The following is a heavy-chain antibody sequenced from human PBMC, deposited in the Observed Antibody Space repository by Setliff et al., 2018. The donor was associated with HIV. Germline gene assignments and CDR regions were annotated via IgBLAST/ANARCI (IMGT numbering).Heavy chain of an antibody. CDR2: IYTTGIT. J-gene: IGHJ4*02. V-gene: IGHV4-4*09. CDR1: GGSISSYY. CDR3: ARETYYYDNPQYYY. D-gene: IGHD3-22*01. Sequence: SETLSLTCTVSGGSISSYYWSWIRQPPGKGLEWIGYIYTTGITNYNPSPKSRVTMSVETSKNQFYLKFRSVTAADTAVYYCARETYYYDNPQYYYWGQGTLVTVSS.